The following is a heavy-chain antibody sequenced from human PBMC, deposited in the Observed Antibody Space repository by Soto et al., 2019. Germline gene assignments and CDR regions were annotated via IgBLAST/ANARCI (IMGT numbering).Heavy chain of an antibody. V-gene: IGHV5-51*01. CDR2: IYPGDSDT. J-gene: IGHJ6*02. CDR1: GYTFTKYW. Sequence: PGESLKISCKGSGYTFTKYWIGWVRQMPGQGPEWMGIIYPGDSDTRYIPSFEGQVTISADKSISSAYLQWSSLKASDSAMYYCARARSYYGPHGMDVWGQGTTVTVSS. CDR3: ARARSYYGPHGMDV. D-gene: IGHD3-10*01.